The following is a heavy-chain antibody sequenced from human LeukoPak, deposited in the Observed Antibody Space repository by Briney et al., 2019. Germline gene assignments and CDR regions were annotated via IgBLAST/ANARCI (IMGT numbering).Heavy chain of an antibody. CDR2: ISWNGGDT. V-gene: IGHV3-20*04. CDR1: GFTFNDYG. Sequence: GGSLRLSCAASGFTFNDYGMSWVRQAPGKGLEWVSGISWNGGDTGYADSVKGRFTISRDNAKNSLYLQMNNLRAEDTALYYCTGDRGSGRYPAGDYWGQGTLVTVSS. CDR3: TGDRGSGRYPAGDY. J-gene: IGHJ4*02. D-gene: IGHD1-26*01.